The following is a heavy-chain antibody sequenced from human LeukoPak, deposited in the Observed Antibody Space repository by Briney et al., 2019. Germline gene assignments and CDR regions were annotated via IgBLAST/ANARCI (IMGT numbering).Heavy chain of an antibody. J-gene: IGHJ4*02. CDR2: ISIGSTYT. CDR3: ARTAAGIFEVDY. CDR1: GFTFSRYS. Sequence: GGSLRLSCAASGFTFSRYSMNWVRQAPGKGLEWVSSISIGSTYTYYADSVKGRFTISRDNAKNSLFLQMNSLRAEDTAVYYCARTAAGIFEVDYWGQGTLVTVSS. D-gene: IGHD6-13*01. V-gene: IGHV3-21*04.